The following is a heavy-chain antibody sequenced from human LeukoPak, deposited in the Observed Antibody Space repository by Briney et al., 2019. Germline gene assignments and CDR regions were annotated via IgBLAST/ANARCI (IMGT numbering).Heavy chain of an antibody. CDR3: AQLAAAGTSEYFQH. CDR1: GFTFDDYA. V-gene: IGHV3-9*01. CDR2: ISWNSGSI. D-gene: IGHD6-13*01. J-gene: IGHJ1*01. Sequence: GGSLRLSCAASGFTFDDYAMHWVRQAPGKGLEWVSGISWNSGSIGYADSVKGRFTISRDNAKNSLYLQMNSLRAEDTALYYCAQLAAAGTSEYFQHWGQGTLVTVSS.